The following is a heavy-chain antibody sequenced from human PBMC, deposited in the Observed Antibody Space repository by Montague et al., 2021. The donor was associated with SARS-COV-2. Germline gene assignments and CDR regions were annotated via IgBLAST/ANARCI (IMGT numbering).Heavy chain of an antibody. CDR1: GFNFTNYN. Sequence: SLRLSCAASGFNFTNYNINWVRQPPGTGLEWVSSISGSGFGGPFIYYFDPLKGRFTTSSDNAKNSVYLQMNSLRAEDTALYYCSGGSVSSFGVVIFGMDVWGRGTTITVSS. CDR2: ISGSGFGGPFI. J-gene: IGHJ6*01. D-gene: IGHD3-3*01. V-gene: IGHV3-21*01. CDR3: SGGSVSSFGVVIFGMDV.